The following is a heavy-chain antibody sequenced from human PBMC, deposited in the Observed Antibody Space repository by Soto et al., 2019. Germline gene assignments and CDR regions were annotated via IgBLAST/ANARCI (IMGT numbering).Heavy chain of an antibody. CDR1: GLTFSTYN. Sequence: GGSLRLSCAASGLTFSTYNMNWVRQAPGKGLEWVSYISGGGGTTYYADSVKGRFTISRDNAKNSLYLQMNSLRAEDTAVYYCAKTLGYSSGWYLVGGFDPWGQGTLVTVSS. V-gene: IGHV3-48*01. J-gene: IGHJ5*02. D-gene: IGHD6-19*01. CDR2: ISGGGGTT. CDR3: AKTLGYSSGWYLVGGFDP.